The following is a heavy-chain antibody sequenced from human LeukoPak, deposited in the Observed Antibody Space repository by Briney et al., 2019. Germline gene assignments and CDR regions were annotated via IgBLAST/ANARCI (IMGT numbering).Heavy chain of an antibody. CDR1: GFTFSSYA. CDR2: ISGSGGST. Sequence: GGSLRLSCAASGFTFSSYAMSWVRQAPGKGLDWVSTISGSGGSTYYADSVKGRFTISRDNSKNTLYLQMNSLRAEDTAVYYCAKRYYDSSAYGSFDYWGQGTLVTVSS. CDR3: AKRYYDSSAYGSFDY. J-gene: IGHJ4*02. V-gene: IGHV3-23*01. D-gene: IGHD3-22*01.